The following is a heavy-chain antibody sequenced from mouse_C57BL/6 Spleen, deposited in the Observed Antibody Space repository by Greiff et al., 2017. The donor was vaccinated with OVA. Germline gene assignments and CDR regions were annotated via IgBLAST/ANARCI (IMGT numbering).Heavy chain of an antibody. CDR3: AREGYDYDAWFAY. CDR1: GYTFTDYN. V-gene: IGHV1-22*01. D-gene: IGHD2-4*01. J-gene: IGHJ3*01. CDR2: INPNNGGT. Sequence: VQLKESGPELVKPGASVKMSCKASGYTFTDYNMHWVKQSHGKSLEWIGYINPNNGGTSYNQKFKGKATLTVNKSSSTAYMELRSLTSEDSAVYYCAREGYDYDAWFAYWGQGTLVTVSA.